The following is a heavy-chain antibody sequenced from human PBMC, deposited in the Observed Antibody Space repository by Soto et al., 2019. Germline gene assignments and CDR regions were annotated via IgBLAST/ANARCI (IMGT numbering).Heavy chain of an antibody. CDR1: GYTFTGYY. J-gene: IGHJ6*02. CDR3: ATMVRGINPVFYYNGMDV. CDR2: INPSSGDA. V-gene: IGHV1-2*02. Sequence: QVQLVQAGAEMKKPGASVKVSCKASGYTFTGYYIHWVRQAPGQGLEWMGWINPSSGDATYAQKFQDRVTMTRDTSISSAYMELSRLRSDDTAVYFCATMVRGINPVFYYNGMDVWGHGTTVTLSS. D-gene: IGHD3-10*01.